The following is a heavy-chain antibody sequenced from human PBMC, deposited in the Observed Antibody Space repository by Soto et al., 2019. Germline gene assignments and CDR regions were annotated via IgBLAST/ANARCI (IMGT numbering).Heavy chain of an antibody. Sequence: ASVKVSWKASGGTFSSYAISWVRQAPGQGLEWMGGIIPIFGTANYAQKFQGRVTITADESTSTAYMELSSLRSDDTAVYYCARFYTTHHSSGTSWGKETLVTISS. V-gene: IGHV1-69*13. CDR1: GGTFSSYA. J-gene: IGHJ4*02. CDR2: IIPIFGTA. CDR3: ARFYTTHHSSGTS. D-gene: IGHD3-22*01.